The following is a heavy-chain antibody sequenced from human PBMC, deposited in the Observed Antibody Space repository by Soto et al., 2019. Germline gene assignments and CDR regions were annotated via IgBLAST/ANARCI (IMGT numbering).Heavy chain of an antibody. J-gene: IGHJ4*02. Sequence: GSLRLSCAASGFTFNTYGMHWVRQAPGKGLEWVSVIAYDGSNKYYADSVKSRFTISRDNSKNTLNLQMNSLRAEDTAVYYCARGPSYSDSYFDHWGQGTLVTVSS. D-gene: IGHD4-17*01. CDR3: ARGPSYSDSYFDH. V-gene: IGHV3-30*03. CDR2: IAYDGSNK. CDR1: GFTFNTYG.